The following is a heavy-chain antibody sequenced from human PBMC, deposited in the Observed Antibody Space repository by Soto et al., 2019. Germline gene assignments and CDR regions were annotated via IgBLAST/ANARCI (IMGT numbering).Heavy chain of an antibody. D-gene: IGHD1-1*01. V-gene: IGHV3-48*02. CDR1: GFTFSSYS. J-gene: IGHJ6*02. Sequence: GGSLRLSCAASGFTFSSYSMNWVRQAPGKGLEWVSYISSSSSTIYYADSVKGRLTISRDNAKNSLYLQMNSLRDEDTAVYYYARDRRERPDYYYYYGMDVWGQGTTVTVSS. CDR2: ISSSSSTI. CDR3: ARDRRERPDYYYYYGMDV.